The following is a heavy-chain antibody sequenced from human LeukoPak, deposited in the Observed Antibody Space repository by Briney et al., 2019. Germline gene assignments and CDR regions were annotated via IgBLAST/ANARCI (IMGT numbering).Heavy chain of an antibody. D-gene: IGHD4-23*01. CDR3: AHTASPRWGYYMDV. CDR2: IYWDDDK. V-gene: IGHV2-5*02. Sequence: SGPTLVKPTQTLTLTCTFSGFPLSTSGVGVGWIRQPPGKALEWLALIYWDDDKRYSPSLKSRLTIIKDTSKNQVVLTMTNMDPVDTATYYCAHTASPRWGYYMDVWGKGTTVTVSS. J-gene: IGHJ6*03. CDR1: GFPLSTSGVG.